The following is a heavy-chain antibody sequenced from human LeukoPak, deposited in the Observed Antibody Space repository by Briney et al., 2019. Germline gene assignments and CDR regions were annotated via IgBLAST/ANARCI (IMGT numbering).Heavy chain of an antibody. Sequence: GGSLRLSCAASGFTFSNAWMSWVRQAPGKGLEWVGRIKSKTDGGTTDYAAPVKGRFTISRDDSKNTLYLQMNSLKTEDTAVYYCTGGPYDYGDYRLSVWGKGTTVTVSS. V-gene: IGHV3-15*01. CDR1: GFTFSNAW. J-gene: IGHJ6*04. D-gene: IGHD4-17*01. CDR3: TGGPYDYGDYRLSV. CDR2: IKSKTDGGTT.